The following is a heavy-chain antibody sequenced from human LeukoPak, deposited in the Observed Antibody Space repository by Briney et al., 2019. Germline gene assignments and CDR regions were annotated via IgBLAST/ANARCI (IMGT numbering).Heavy chain of an antibody. D-gene: IGHD3-3*01. CDR2: INPNSGGT. J-gene: IGHJ3*02. V-gene: IGHV1-2*02. CDR3: ASRYYDFWSGSDTNAFDI. CDR1: GYTFTGYY. Sequence: ASVKVSCKASGYTFTGYYMHWVRQAPGQGLEWMGWINPNSGGTNYAQKFQGRVTMTRDTSISTAYMELSSLRSEDTAVYYCASRYYDFWSGSDTNAFDIWGQGTMVTVSS.